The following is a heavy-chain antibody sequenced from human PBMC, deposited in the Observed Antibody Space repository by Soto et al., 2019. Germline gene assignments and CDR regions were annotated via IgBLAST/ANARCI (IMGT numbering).Heavy chain of an antibody. CDR3: ARGSEDSYPGSRIFDF. Sequence: EVQLLVSGGDLVQPGGSLRLSCVASGFTFGSSDMSWVRQAPGEGLEWVSTITDTGGDSKSADSVRGRFAISRDNSKNTLYLQMSSLRAEDSAVYYCARGSEDSYPGSRIFDFWGRGTLVTVSS. J-gene: IGHJ4*02. CDR1: GFTFGSSD. V-gene: IGHV3-23*01. CDR2: ITDTGGDS. D-gene: IGHD3-10*01.